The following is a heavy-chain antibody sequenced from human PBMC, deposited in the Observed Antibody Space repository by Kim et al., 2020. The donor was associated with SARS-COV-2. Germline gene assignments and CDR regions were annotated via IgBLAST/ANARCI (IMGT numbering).Heavy chain of an antibody. J-gene: IGHJ4*02. Sequence: GGSLRLSCAASGFTFSNAWMSWVRQAPGKGLEWVGRIKSKTDGGTTDYAAPVKGRFTISRDDSKNTLYLQMNSLKTEDTAVYYCTTGPYDYVWGSYRQDYWGQGTLVTVSS. CDR3: TTGPYDYVWGSYRQDY. V-gene: IGHV3-15*01. D-gene: IGHD3-16*02. CDR2: IKSKTDGGTT. CDR1: GFTFSNAW.